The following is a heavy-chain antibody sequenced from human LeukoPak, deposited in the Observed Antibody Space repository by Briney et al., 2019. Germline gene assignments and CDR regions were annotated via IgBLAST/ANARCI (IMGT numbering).Heavy chain of an antibody. CDR3: ARTTEGGYTYGYFYYYYMDV. CDR2: IYYSGST. J-gene: IGHJ6*03. CDR1: GGSINNYY. D-gene: IGHD5-18*01. V-gene: IGHV4-59*01. Sequence: SETLSLTCTVSGGSINNYYWSWIRQPPGKGLEWIGYIYYSGSTNYNPSLKSRVTISIDTSKNQFSLKLTSVTAADTAVYYCARTTEGGYTYGYFYYYYMDVWGKGTTVTISS.